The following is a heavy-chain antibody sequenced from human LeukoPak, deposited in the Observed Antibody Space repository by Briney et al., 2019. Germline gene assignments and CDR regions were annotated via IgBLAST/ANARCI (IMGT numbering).Heavy chain of an antibody. D-gene: IGHD2-8*01. J-gene: IGHJ5*02. V-gene: IGHV1-18*01. CDR3: ARDGWSLGP. Sequence: ASVKVSCKASGYTFASYGVSWVRQAPGQGPEWMAWISVYSGNTKYVQKFQDRVTLTADTSTSTVYMELRSLRSDDTAVYYCARDGWSLGPWGQGTLVTVSS. CDR2: ISVYSGNT. CDR1: GYTFASYG.